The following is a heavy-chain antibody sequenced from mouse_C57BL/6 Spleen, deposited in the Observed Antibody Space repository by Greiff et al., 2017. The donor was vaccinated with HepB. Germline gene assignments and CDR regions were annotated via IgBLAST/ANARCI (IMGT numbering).Heavy chain of an antibody. Sequence: EVQLVESGGGLVKPGGSLKLSCAASGFTFSSYTMSWVRQTPEKRLEWVATISGGGGNTYYPDSVKGRFTISRDNAKNTLYLQMSSLRSEDTALYYCARGGAQGTGFAYWGKGTLVTVAA. CDR2: ISGGGGNT. CDR1: GFTFSSYT. V-gene: IGHV5-9*01. J-gene: IGHJ3*01. CDR3: ARGGAQGTGFAY. D-gene: IGHD3-2*02.